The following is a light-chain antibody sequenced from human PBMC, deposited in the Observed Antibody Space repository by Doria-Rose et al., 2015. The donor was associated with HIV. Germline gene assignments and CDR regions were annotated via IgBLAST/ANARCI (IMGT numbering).Light chain of an antibody. CDR2: DGS. CDR3: HQYGTSWT. V-gene: IGKV3-20*01. CDR1: QSFSSPY. Sequence: TESPGTLSLSPGERATLSCRASQSFSSPYLDWYQQKPGQAHSLLIYDGSTRATGIPDRFSASGSGTDFTLTINRLEPEDFALYYCHQYGTSWTFGQGTKVEI. J-gene: IGKJ1*01.